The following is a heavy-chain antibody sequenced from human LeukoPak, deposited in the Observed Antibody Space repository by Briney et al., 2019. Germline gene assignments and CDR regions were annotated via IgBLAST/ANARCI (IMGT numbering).Heavy chain of an antibody. CDR3: ARSSGYSYYYYMDV. J-gene: IGHJ6*03. CDR1: GGTFSSYA. V-gene: IGHV1-69*05. CDR2: ITPILGAA. D-gene: IGHD3-22*01. Sequence: PVKVSCKASGGTFSSYAISWVRQAPGHGLEWLGGITPILGAANYAPKFQGRVTITTDESTSPAYMELSSLRSEDTAIYYCARSSGYSYYYYMDVWGKGTTVTVSS.